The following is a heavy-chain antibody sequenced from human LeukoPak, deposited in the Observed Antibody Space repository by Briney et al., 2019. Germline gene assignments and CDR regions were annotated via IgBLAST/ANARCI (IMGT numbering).Heavy chain of an antibody. CDR3: AKAQTPLVRGGEDY. D-gene: IGHD5-18*01. CDR2: ISWNSGSM. J-gene: IGHJ4*02. CDR1: GLTFDDYA. V-gene: IGHV3-9*01. Sequence: PGGSLRLSCAASGLTFDDYAMHWVRQAPGKGLEWVSGISWNSGSMGYADSVKGRFTISRDNAKNSLYLQMNSLRAEDTALYCCAKAQTPLVRGGEDYWARGTRVTV.